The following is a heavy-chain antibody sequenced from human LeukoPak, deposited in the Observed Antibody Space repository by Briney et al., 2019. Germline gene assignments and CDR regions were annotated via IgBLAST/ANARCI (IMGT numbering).Heavy chain of an antibody. CDR3: ASRGYFGYDYGNYFAN. CDR1: GGTFSSYA. CDR2: IIPILGIA. Sequence: GASVKVSCKASGGTFSSYAISWVRQAPGQGLEWMGRIIPILGIANYAQKFQGRVTITADKSTSTAYMELSSLRSEDTAVYYCASRGYFGYDYGNYFANWGQGMLVTVSS. J-gene: IGHJ4*02. V-gene: IGHV1-69*04. D-gene: IGHD5-12*01.